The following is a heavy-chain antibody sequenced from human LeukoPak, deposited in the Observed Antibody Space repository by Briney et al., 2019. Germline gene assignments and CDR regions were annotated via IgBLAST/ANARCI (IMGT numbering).Heavy chain of an antibody. Sequence: ASVKVSCKASGYTFTGYYMHWVRQAPGQGLEWMGWIYPNSGGTNYAQKFQGWVTMTRGTSISTAYMELSRLRSDDTAVYYCAREVATMQDDAFDIWGQGTMVTVSS. V-gene: IGHV1-2*04. CDR3: AREVATMQDDAFDI. CDR1: GYTFTGYY. CDR2: IYPNSGGT. D-gene: IGHD5-12*01. J-gene: IGHJ3*02.